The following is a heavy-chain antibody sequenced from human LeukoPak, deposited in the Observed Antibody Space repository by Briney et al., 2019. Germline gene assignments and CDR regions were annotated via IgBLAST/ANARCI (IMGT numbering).Heavy chain of an antibody. CDR1: GFTVSNKY. D-gene: IGHD3-16*01. J-gene: IGHJ4*02. V-gene: IGHV3-23*01. CDR2: ISGSGGST. Sequence: GGSLRLSCAASGFTVSNKYMTWVRQAPGKGLEWVSAISGSGGSTYYADSVRGRFSISRDNSKNTLYLQMNSLRAEDTAVYYCARETRGEIDSWGQGTLVTVSS. CDR3: ARETRGEIDS.